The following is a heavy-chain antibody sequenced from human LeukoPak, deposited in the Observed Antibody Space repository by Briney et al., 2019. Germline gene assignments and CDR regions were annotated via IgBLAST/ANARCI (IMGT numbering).Heavy chain of an antibody. D-gene: IGHD3-22*01. Sequence: SETLSLTCTVSDDSISSGSYYWSWIRQPAGKGLEWIGRIYTSGSTNYNASLMSRVTISVDTSKIQFSLKLSSVTAADTAVYYCARERVTYYYDSSGPITYYYMDVWGKGTTVTVSS. V-gene: IGHV4-61*02. J-gene: IGHJ6*03. CDR2: IYTSGST. CDR1: DDSISSGSYY. CDR3: ARERVTYYYDSSGPITYYYMDV.